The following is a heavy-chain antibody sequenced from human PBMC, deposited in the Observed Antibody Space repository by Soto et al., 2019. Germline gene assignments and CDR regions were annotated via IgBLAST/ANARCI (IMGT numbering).Heavy chain of an antibody. CDR2: IYYSGST. CDR1: GGSISSGGYY. J-gene: IGHJ5*02. D-gene: IGHD6-6*01. Sequence: SETLSLTCTVSGGSISSGGYYWSWIRQHPGKGMEWIGYIYYSGSTYYKPSLKSRVTISVDTSKIQFSLKLSSVTAADTAVYYCAREYFEYSSSSDWFDPWGQGTLVTVSS. V-gene: IGHV4-31*03. CDR3: AREYFEYSSSSDWFDP.